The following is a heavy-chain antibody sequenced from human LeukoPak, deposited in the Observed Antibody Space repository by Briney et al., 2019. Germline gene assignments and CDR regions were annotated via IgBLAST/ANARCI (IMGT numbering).Heavy chain of an antibody. D-gene: IGHD1-14*01. CDR1: GFTFISYS. J-gene: IGHJ3*02. CDR2: ISSDSSNI. V-gene: IGHV3-48*01. Sequence: GGSLRLSCAVSGFTFISYSMNWVRQAPGKGLEWVSYISSDSSNIYYADSVNGRFTISRDNAKNSLYLQMNSLRAEDTAVYYCARDPRRHRGAFDIWGQGTMVTVSS. CDR3: ARDPRRHRGAFDI.